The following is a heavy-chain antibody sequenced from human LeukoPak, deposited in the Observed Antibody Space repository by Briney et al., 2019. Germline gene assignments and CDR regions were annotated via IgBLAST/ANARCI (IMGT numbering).Heavy chain of an antibody. D-gene: IGHD4/OR15-4a*01. CDR2: IYHSGST. V-gene: IGHV4-38-2*02. CDR3: ARDLTTRYFDL. J-gene: IGHJ2*01. CDR1: GYSISSGYY. Sequence: SETLSLTCAVSGYSISSGYYWGWIRQPPGKGLEWIGSIYHSGSTYYNPSLKSRVTISVDTSKNQFSLKLSSVTAADTAVYYCARDLTTRYFDLWGRGTLVTVSS.